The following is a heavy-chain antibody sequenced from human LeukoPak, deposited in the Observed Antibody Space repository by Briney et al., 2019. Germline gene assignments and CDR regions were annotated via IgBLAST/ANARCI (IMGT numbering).Heavy chain of an antibody. Sequence: ASVKVSCKASGYTFTNYDINWVRQATGQGLEWMGWMNPDSGNTGYAQKFQGRVTMTRNTSISTAYMELSSLRSEDTAVYYCARGGYDRDYFDYWGQGTLVTVSS. J-gene: IGHJ4*02. CDR1: GYTFTNYD. CDR3: ARGGYDRDYFDY. V-gene: IGHV1-8*01. CDR2: MNPDSGNT. D-gene: IGHD5-12*01.